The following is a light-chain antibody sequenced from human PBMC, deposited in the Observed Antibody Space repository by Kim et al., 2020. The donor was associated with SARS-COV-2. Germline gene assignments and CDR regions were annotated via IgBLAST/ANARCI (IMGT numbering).Light chain of an antibody. V-gene: IGKV1-17*02. CDR1: QGIGDD. CDR3: LQHNSYPLS. CDR2: AAS. Sequence: DIQMTQSPSSLSASIGDRVTMTCRAGQGIGDDLGWYQQKPGKAPKRLIFAASTLQSGVSSRFSGGGSGTEFTLTINNLQPEDFATYYCLQHNSYPLSFGQGTKVDIK. J-gene: IGKJ1*01.